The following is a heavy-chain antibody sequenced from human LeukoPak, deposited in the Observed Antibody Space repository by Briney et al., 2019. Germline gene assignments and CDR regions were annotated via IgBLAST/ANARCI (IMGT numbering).Heavy chain of an antibody. V-gene: IGHV1-69*05. J-gene: IGHJ4*02. D-gene: IGHD5-24*01. CDR3: ARESGDGYNFDY. CDR1: GGTFSSYA. Sequence: SVKVSCKASGGTFSSYAISWVRQAPGQGLEWMGGIIPIFGTANYAQKFQGRVTMTRDTSTSTVYMELSSLRSEDTAVYYCARESGDGYNFDYWGQGTLVTVSS. CDR2: IIPIFGTA.